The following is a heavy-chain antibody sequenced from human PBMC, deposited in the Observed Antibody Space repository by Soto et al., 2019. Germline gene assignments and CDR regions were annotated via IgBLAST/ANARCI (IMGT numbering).Heavy chain of an antibody. CDR2: ISGGGGTT. J-gene: IGHJ4*02. Sequence: EVQLLESGGGLVQPGGSLRLSCAASGFTFSNYAMSLVRQAPGKGLEWVSVISGGGGTTYYADSVKGRFTISRDNSKNTLYLKMNSLRAEDTALYYCAKAMSTPSRPRNYFDYWGQGTLVTVSS. V-gene: IGHV3-23*01. CDR1: GFTFSNYA. CDR3: AKAMSTPSRPRNYFDY. D-gene: IGHD6-6*01.